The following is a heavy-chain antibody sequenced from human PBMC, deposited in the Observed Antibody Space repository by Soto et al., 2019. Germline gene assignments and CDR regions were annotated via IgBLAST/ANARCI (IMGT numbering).Heavy chain of an antibody. CDR3: ARDLGSGGYDRPMDAFDI. D-gene: IGHD5-12*01. CDR1: GFTFSSYS. V-gene: IGHV3-21*01. J-gene: IGHJ3*02. CDR2: ISSSSSYI. Sequence: EVQLVESGGGLVKPGGSLRLSCAASGFTFSSYSMNWVRQAPGKGLEWVSSISSSSSYIYYADSVKGRFTISRDNAKNSLYLQMNSLRAEDTAVYYCARDLGSGGYDRPMDAFDIWGQGTMVTVSS.